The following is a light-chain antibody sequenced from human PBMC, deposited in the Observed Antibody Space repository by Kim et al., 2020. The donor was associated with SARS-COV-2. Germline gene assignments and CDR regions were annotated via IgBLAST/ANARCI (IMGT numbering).Light chain of an antibody. V-gene: IGLV3-19*01. CDR1: GLSTYY. J-gene: IGLJ3*02. CDR3: NSRDSSGNHLV. Sequence: SSELTQDPAVSVALGQTVRITCQGDGLSTYYASWYQQKPGQAPILVIYGKNNRPPGIPDRFSASTSGNTGSLTITGAQAEDEADYYCNSRDSSGNHLVFGGGTQLTVL. CDR2: GKN.